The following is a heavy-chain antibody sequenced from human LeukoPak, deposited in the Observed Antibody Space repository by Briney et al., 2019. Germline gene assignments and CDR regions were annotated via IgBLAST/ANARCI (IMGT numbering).Heavy chain of an antibody. CDR2: IYTSGST. V-gene: IGHV4-4*09. CDR1: GGSISSYY. D-gene: IGHD3-3*01. J-gene: IGHJ3*02. CDR3: ARVRNYDFWSGSFFDI. Sequence: SETLSLTCTVSGGSISSYYWSWVRQPPGKGLEWIGYIYTSGSTNYNPSLKSRVTISVDTSKNQFSLKLSSVTAADTAVYYCARVRNYDFWSGSFFDIWGQGTMVTVSS.